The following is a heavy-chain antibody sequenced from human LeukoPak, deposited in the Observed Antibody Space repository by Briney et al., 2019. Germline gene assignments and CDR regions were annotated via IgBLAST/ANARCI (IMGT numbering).Heavy chain of an antibody. J-gene: IGHJ2*01. CDR1: GFTFSGYG. CDR2: ISGSSVSK. Sequence: GGSLRLSCAASGFTFSGYGMSWVRQAPGKGLDWVSTISGSSVSKYFADSVRGRVTISRDNSKNTLYLEMNSLRAEDTAVYYCAKGGGTDSNWYFDLWGRGTLVTVSS. D-gene: IGHD2-15*01. CDR3: AKGGGTDSNWYFDL. V-gene: IGHV3-23*01.